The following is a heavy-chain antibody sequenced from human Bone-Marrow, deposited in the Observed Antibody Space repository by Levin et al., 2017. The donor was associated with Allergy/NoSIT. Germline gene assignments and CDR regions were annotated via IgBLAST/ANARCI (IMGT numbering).Heavy chain of an antibody. CDR2: INRDGSST. D-gene: IGHD4-17*01. Sequence: PGVSLRLSCSASGFNFSSYWMHWVRQAPGKGLVWVSRINRDGSSTSYADSVKGRFTISRDNAKNTLYLQMNSLRAEDTSVYYCARDRVTTNWYFDLWSRGTLVTVSS. CDR1: GFNFSSYW. J-gene: IGHJ2*01. V-gene: IGHV3-74*01. CDR3: ARDRVTTNWYFDL.